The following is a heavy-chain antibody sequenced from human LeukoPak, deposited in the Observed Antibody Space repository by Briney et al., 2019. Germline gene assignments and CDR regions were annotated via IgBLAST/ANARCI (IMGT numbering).Heavy chain of an antibody. CDR3: AGGYYGAPNRLYDY. D-gene: IGHD4-17*01. Sequence: SETLSLTRTVSGGSITNFYWSWVRQPPGKRLEWLGFIYYTGSTTYNPSLESRVTISVDTSKNQFSLRLRSVTAADTAVYYCAGGYYGAPNRLYDYWGQGTLVTVSS. J-gene: IGHJ4*02. CDR2: IYYTGST. V-gene: IGHV4-59*08. CDR1: GGSITNFY.